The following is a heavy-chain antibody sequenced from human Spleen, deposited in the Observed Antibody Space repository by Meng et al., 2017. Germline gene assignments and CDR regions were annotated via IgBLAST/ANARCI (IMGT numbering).Heavy chain of an antibody. CDR2: INPNSGGT. Sequence: ASVKVSCKASGYTFTGYYMHWVRQAPGQGLEWMGRINPNSGGTNYAQKFQGRVTMTRDTSISTAYMELSRLRSDDTAVYYCARVVCNSGSGTSCYYGSRYFYGMDVWGQGTTVTVSS. CDR3: ARVVCNSGSGTSCYYGSRYFYGMDV. CDR1: GYTFTGYY. V-gene: IGHV1-2*06. D-gene: IGHD2-15*01. J-gene: IGHJ6*02.